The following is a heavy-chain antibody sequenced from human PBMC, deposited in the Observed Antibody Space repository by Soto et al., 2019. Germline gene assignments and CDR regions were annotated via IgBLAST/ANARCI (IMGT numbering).Heavy chain of an antibody. CDR1: GYTFTSYD. D-gene: IGHD5-12*01. J-gene: IGHJ6*03. V-gene: IGHV1-8*01. Sequence: ASVKVSCKASGYTFTSYDINWVRQATGQGLEWMGWMNPNSGNTGYAQKFQGRVTMTRNTSISTAYMELSSLRSEDTAVYYCARGPQGGGYDSYYYYYMDVWGKGTTVTVSS. CDR3: ARGPQGGGYDSYYYYYMDV. CDR2: MNPNSGNT.